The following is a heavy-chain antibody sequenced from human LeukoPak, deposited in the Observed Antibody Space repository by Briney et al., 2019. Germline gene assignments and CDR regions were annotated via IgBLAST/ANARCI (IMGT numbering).Heavy chain of an antibody. CDR1: GFTFSSYA. Sequence: PGGSLRLSCAASGFTFSSYAMSWIRQPPGKGLEWIGIIYYSGSTYYNPSLKSRVTISVDTSKNQFSLKLSSVTAADTAVYYCASRGYSGSEGVDYWGQGTLVTVSS. D-gene: IGHD1-26*01. CDR2: IYYSGST. CDR3: ASRGYSGSEGVDY. V-gene: IGHV4-38-2*01. J-gene: IGHJ4*02.